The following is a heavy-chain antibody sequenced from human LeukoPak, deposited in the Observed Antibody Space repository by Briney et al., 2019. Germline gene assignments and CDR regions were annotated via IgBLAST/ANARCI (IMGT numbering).Heavy chain of an antibody. J-gene: IGHJ6*03. CDR1: GGSFSGYY. CDR2: MYYSGST. Sequence: PSETLSLTCAVYGGSFSGYYWSWIRQPPGKGLEWIGYMYYSGSTNYNPSLKSRVTISVDTSKNQFSLKLSSVTAADTAVYYCARGARYYYYMDVWGKGTTVTVSS. V-gene: IGHV4-59*01. CDR3: ARGARYYYYMDV. D-gene: IGHD3-16*01.